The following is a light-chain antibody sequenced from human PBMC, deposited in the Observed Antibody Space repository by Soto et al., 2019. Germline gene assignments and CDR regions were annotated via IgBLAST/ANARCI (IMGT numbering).Light chain of an antibody. CDR2: AIS. CDR3: QQRSSPTWT. J-gene: IGKJ1*01. V-gene: IGKV3-11*01. CDR1: QRVHY. Sequence: EIVLTQSPASLSLSPGETATLSCRSSQRVHYLAWYQQKHGQAPRLLIYAISTRATGVPARFSGSGSATEFTLTINTLEPEDCAVYDGQQRSSPTWTFGLGTKVDSK.